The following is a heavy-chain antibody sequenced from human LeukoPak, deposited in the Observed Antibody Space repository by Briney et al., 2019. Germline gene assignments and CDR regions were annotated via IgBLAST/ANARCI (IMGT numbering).Heavy chain of an antibody. D-gene: IGHD2-15*01. V-gene: IGHV4-39*01. CDR3: AGMAAGFVPFDY. Sequence: PSETLSLTCTVSGGSISSSSYYWGWIRQPPGKGLEWIGSIYYSGSTYYNPSLKSRVTISVDTSKNQFSLKLSSVTAADTAVYYCAGMAAGFVPFDYWGQGTLVTVSS. CDR2: IYYSGST. CDR1: GGSISSSSYY. J-gene: IGHJ4*02.